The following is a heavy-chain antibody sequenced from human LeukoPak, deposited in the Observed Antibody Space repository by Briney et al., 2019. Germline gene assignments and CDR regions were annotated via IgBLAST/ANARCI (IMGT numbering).Heavy chain of an antibody. CDR3: SRVGSSWSTAFDY. CDR2: IVPIFGIA. V-gene: IGHV1-69*10. Sequence: GASVKVCCKASGGSFSIYAISWVREAPGPGLGWMAGIVPIFGIANYAQKYQGRVTITANKSTSTAYMELSRLRSEDTAVYYCSRVGSSWSTAFDYWGQGTLVTVSS. D-gene: IGHD6-13*01. J-gene: IGHJ4*02. CDR1: GGSFSIYA.